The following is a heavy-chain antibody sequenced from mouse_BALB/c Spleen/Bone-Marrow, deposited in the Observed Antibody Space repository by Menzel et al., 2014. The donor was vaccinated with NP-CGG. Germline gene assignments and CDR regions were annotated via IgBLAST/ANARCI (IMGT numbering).Heavy chain of an antibody. Sequence: QVHVQPSGPELVRPGASVKISCKGSGYTFTDYAMHWVKQSHAKSLEWIGVISTYSGNTNYNQKFKGKATMTVDKSSSTAYMELARLTSEDSAIYYCARGIYYDSTWFAYWGQGTLVTVSA. CDR2: ISTYSGNT. CDR3: ARGIYYDSTWFAY. D-gene: IGHD2-4*01. CDR1: GYTFTDYA. V-gene: IGHV1-67*01. J-gene: IGHJ3*01.